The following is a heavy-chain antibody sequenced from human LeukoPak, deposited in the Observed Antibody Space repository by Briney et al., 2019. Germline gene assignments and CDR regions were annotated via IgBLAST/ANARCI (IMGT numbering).Heavy chain of an antibody. Sequence: SETLSLTCTVSGGSISSSSYYWGWIRQPPGEGLEWIGSIYYSGSTYYNPSLKSRVTISVDTSKNQFSLKLSSVTAADTAVYYCARSPPDDTAMVTYYFDYWGQGTLVTVSS. J-gene: IGHJ4*02. CDR2: IYYSGST. D-gene: IGHD5-18*01. CDR1: GGSISSSSYY. CDR3: ARSPPDDTAMVTYYFDY. V-gene: IGHV4-39*01.